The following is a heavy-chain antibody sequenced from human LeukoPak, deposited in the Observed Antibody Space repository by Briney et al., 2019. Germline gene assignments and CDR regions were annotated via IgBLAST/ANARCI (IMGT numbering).Heavy chain of an antibody. CDR2: IYHSGST. J-gene: IGHJ6*03. V-gene: IGHV4-38-2*02. D-gene: IGHD2-15*01. CDR1: GYSISSGYY. Sequence: PSETLSLTCTVSGYSISSGYYWGWIRQSPGKGLEWIGSIYHSGSTYYNPSLKSRVTISVDTSKNQFSLKLSSVTAADTAVYYCARVLRDCSGGSCYSFYYYYYYMDVWGKGTTVTVSS. CDR3: ARVLRDCSGGSCYSFYYYYYYMDV.